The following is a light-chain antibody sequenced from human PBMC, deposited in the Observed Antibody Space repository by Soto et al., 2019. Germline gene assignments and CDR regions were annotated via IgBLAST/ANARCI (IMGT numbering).Light chain of an antibody. CDR2: EGT. Sequence: SALTQPASVSGSPGQSITISCTGTSSDVGSYNLVSWYQQHPGKAPKLMIYEGTKRPSGVSNRFSGSKSGNTASLTISGLQAEDEADYYCCSYAGSSTWDVVFGGGTKVTVL. CDR3: CSYAGSSTWDVV. V-gene: IGLV2-23*01. CDR1: SSDVGSYNL. J-gene: IGLJ2*01.